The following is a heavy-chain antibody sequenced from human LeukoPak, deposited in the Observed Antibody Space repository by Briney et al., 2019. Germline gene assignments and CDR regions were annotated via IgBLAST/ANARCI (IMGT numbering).Heavy chain of an antibody. CDR3: AKDRGGRGTIFVFDY. Sequence: TGGSLRLSCAASGFTFSSYAMNWVRQAPGRGLEWVSAVSGSGGSSYYADAVKGRFTISRDSSKNTLYLQMNSLRAEDTAVYYCAKDRGGRGTIFVFDYWGQGTLVTVSS. CDR2: VSGSGGSS. J-gene: IGHJ4*02. V-gene: IGHV3-23*01. CDR1: GFTFSSYA. D-gene: IGHD3-3*01.